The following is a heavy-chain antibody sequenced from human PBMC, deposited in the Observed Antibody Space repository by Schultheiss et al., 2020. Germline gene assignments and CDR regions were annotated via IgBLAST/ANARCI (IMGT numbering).Heavy chain of an antibody. V-gene: IGHV3-23*01. CDR3: AKDRLEQWLDWFDP. CDR2: ISGSGGST. CDR1: GFTVSSNY. Sequence: GGSLRLSCAASGFTVSSNYKSWVRQAPGKGLEWVSAISGSGGSTYYADSVKGRFTISRDNAKNSLYLQMNSPRAEDTAVYYCAKDRLEQWLDWFDPWGQGTLVTLSS. J-gene: IGHJ5*02. D-gene: IGHD6-19*01.